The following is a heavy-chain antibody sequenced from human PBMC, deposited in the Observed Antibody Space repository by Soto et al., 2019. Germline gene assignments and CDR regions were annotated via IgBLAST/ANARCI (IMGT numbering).Heavy chain of an antibody. J-gene: IGHJ6*02. Sequence: GGSLRLSCAASGFTFSSYAMSWGRQAQGKGLEWVSAISGSGGSTYYADSVKGRFTISRANSKNTLYLQMNSLRAEDTSVYYCAKDVPPIRGSYDGMDVWGQGTTVTVSS. D-gene: IGHD1-26*01. CDR1: GFTFSSYA. V-gene: IGHV3-23*01. CDR2: ISGSGGST. CDR3: AKDVPPIRGSYDGMDV.